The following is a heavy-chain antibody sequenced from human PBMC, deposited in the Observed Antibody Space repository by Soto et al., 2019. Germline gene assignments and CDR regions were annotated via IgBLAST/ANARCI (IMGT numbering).Heavy chain of an antibody. CDR3: ASGILEYSSLRPGWFDP. V-gene: IGHV1-69*12. CDR2: IIPIFGTA. D-gene: IGHD6-6*01. J-gene: IGHJ5*02. Sequence: QVQLVQSGAEVKKPGSSVKVSCKASGGTFSSYAISWVRQAPGQGLEWMGGIIPIFGTANYAQKFQGRVTITADESTSTAYMELSSLRSEDTAVYYCASGILEYSSLRPGWFDPWGQVTLVTVSS. CDR1: GGTFSSYA.